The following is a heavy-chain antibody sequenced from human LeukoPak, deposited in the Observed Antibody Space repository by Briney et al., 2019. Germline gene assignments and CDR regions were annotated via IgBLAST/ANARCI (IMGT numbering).Heavy chain of an antibody. CDR3: ARGQGIAAAGP. J-gene: IGHJ5*02. CDR2: INPNRGDT. CDR1: GYTFTAYY. D-gene: IGHD6-13*01. V-gene: IGHV1-2*02. Sequence: ASVKVSCKASGYTFTAYYMHWVRQAPGQGLEWMGWINPNRGDTNYAQKFQGRVTMTRDTSISTAYMELSSLRSEDTAVYYCARGQGIAAAGPWGQGTLVTVSS.